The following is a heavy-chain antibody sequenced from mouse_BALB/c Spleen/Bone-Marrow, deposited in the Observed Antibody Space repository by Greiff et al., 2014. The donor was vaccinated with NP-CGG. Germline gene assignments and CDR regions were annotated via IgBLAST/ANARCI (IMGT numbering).Heavy chain of an antibody. CDR3: TRRCYHDLSSFDY. Sequence: VKSGASVKLSCTASGFNIKDTYMHWVKQRPEQGLEWVGRIDPANGDTKYDPKFQGKATITGDTSSNTAYLQLSSLTSEDTAVYYCTRRCYHDLSSFDYWGQGTSLTVSS. D-gene: IGHD6-2*01. J-gene: IGHJ2*02. CDR2: IDPANGDT. V-gene: IGHV14-3*02. CDR1: GFNIKDTY.